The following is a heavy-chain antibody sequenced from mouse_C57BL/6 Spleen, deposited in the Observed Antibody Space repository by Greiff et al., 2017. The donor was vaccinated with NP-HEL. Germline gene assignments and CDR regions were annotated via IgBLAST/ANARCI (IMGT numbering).Heavy chain of an antibody. CDR1: GFSLTSYG. J-gene: IGHJ4*01. V-gene: IGHV2-6-1*01. CDR2: IWSDGST. D-gene: IGHD2-3*01. CDR3: AIHAGYDNYDAMDY. Sequence: VQLVESGPGLVAPSQSLSITCTVSGFSLTSYGVHWVRQPPGKGLEWLVVIWSDGSTTYNSALKSRLSISKDNSKSQVFLKMNSHQTDDTAMYYCAIHAGYDNYDAMDYWGQGTSVTVSS.